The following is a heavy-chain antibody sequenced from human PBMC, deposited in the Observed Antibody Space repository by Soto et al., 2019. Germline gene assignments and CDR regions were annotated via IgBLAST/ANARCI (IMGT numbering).Heavy chain of an antibody. CDR2: ISAYNGNT. CDR1: GYTFTSYA. CDR3: ARVIAVAGIPWFDP. V-gene: IGHV1-18*01. Sequence: ASVKVSCKASGYTFTSYAISWVRQAPGQGLEWMGWISAYNGNTNYAQKLQGRVTMTTDTSTSTAYMELRSLRSDDTAVYYCARVIAVAGIPWFDPWGQGTLVTVSS. J-gene: IGHJ5*02. D-gene: IGHD6-19*01.